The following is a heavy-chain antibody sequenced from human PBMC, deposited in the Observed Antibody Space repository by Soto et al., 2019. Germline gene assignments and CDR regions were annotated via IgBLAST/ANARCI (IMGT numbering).Heavy chain of an antibody. J-gene: IGHJ6*03. CDR3: ARHRGGFSHYYYYMDV. Sequence: GESLKISCKGSGYSFTSYWIGWVRQMPGKGLEWMGIIYPGDSDTRYSPSFQGQVTISADKSISTAYLQWSSLKASDTAMYYCARHRGGFSHYYYYMDVWGKGTTVTVSS. D-gene: IGHD3-16*01. CDR1: GYSFTSYW. V-gene: IGHV5-51*01. CDR2: IYPGDSDT.